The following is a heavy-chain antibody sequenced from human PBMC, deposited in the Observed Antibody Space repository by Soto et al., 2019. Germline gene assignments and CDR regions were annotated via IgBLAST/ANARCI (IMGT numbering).Heavy chain of an antibody. CDR3: ARRGALYCSGGSCYSQHLKFDY. Sequence: PSETLSLTCAVYGGSFSGYYWSWIHQPPGKXLEWIGEINHSGSTNYNPSLKSRVTISVDTSKNQFSLKLSSVTAADTAVYYCARRGALYCSGGSCYSQHLKFDYWGQGTLVTVSS. J-gene: IGHJ4*02. D-gene: IGHD2-15*01. CDR1: GGSFSGYY. V-gene: IGHV4-34*01. CDR2: INHSGST.